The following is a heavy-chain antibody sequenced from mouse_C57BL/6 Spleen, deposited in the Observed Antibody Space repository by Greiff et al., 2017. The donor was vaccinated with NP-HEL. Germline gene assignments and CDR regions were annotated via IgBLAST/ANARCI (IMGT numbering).Heavy chain of an antibody. Sequence: EVQRVESGGGLVKPGGSLKLSCAASGFTFSSYAMSWARQTPEKRLEWVATISDGGSYTYYPDNVKGRFTISRDNAKNNLYLQMSHLKSEDTAMYYCARDGYSSYGSGFAYWGQGTLVTVSA. V-gene: IGHV5-4*01. J-gene: IGHJ3*01. CDR2: ISDGGSYT. D-gene: IGHD2-5*01. CDR1: GFTFSSYA. CDR3: ARDGYSSYGSGFAY.